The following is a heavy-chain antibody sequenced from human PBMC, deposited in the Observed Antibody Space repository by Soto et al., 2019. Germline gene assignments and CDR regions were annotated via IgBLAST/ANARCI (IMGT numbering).Heavy chain of an antibody. J-gene: IGHJ5*02. D-gene: IGHD3-3*01. V-gene: IGHV1-8*01. CDR2: MNPNSGNT. CDR1: GYTFTSYD. Sequence: GASVKVSCKASGYTFTSYDINWVRQATGQGLEWMGWMNPNSGNTGYAQKFQGRVTMTRNTSISTAYMELSSLRSEDTAVYYCARKVLRFLESQMNNWFDPWGQGTLVTVSS. CDR3: ARKVLRFLESQMNNWFDP.